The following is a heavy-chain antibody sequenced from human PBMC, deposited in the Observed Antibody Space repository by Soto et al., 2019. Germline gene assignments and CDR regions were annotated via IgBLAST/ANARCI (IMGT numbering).Heavy chain of an antibody. J-gene: IGHJ4*02. CDR3: ARREIQGPIDY. CDR2: IYYSGTT. Sequence: PSETLSLTCAVSGYSISSSNWWGWIRQPPGKGLEWIGYIYYSGTTYYNPSLKSLVTMSVDTSTNQFSLKLTSVTAVDTAVYYCARREIQGPIDYWGQGTLVTVSS. V-gene: IGHV4-28*01. D-gene: IGHD1-26*01. CDR1: GYSISSSNW.